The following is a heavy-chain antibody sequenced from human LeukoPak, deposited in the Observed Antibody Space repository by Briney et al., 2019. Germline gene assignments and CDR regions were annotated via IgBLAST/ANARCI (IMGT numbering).Heavy chain of an antibody. CDR2: IYYSGTT. V-gene: IGHV4-31*03. J-gene: IGHJ3*02. Sequence: SGTLSLTCPFSGGSLSSAGFYWSWIRQPPGKGLEGIGYIYYSGTTYYNPSLKSRLTISVDTSKNQFSLKLRSVTAADTAVYYCARYDSSGYSQDAFDIWGQGTMVTVSS. CDR3: ARYDSSGYSQDAFDI. CDR1: GGSLSSAGFY. D-gene: IGHD3-22*01.